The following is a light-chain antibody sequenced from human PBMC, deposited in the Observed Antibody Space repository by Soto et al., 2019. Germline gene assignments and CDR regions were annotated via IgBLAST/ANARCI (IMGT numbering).Light chain of an antibody. CDR3: MQAVQTPLT. J-gene: IGKJ3*01. V-gene: IGKV2-28*01. CDR2: LGS. Sequence: DIVMTQSPLSLPVTPGEPASISCRSSQSLLHSNGYTYLNWYLQKPGQSPQLLIYLGSNRASGVPDRFSGSGSGTDFTLKISRVEAEDVGVYFCMQAVQTPLTFGPGTKVDIK. CDR1: QSLLHSNGYTY.